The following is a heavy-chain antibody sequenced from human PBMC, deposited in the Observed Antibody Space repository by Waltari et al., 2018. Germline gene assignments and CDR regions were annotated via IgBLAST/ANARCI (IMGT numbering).Heavy chain of an antibody. CDR3: AREFDSSGYYYRAA. CDR2: IDPSGTT. CDR1: GDSISDYY. V-gene: IGHV4-4*07. J-gene: IGHJ5*02. D-gene: IGHD3-22*01. Sequence: QVQLQESGPRLVKPSATLSLTCTVSGDSISDYYWSWIRQPAGKGLEWIGRIDPSGTTNNNPSLKSRVTMSGDTSKNQFSLRLRSVTVADTAVYYCAREFDSSGYYYRAAWGQGALVTVSS.